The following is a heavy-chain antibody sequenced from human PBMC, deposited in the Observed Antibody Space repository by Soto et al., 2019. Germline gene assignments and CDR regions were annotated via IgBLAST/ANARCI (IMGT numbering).Heavy chain of an antibody. CDR3: ARDQGYPKKYYLXV. Sequence: GGSLXLSCAASGFTFISYWMHWVRQAPGKGLVWVSRINSDGSSTSYADSVKGRFTISRDNAKNTLYLQMNSLRAEDTAVYYCARDQGYPKKYYLXVWGKGTTVXVSS. CDR1: GFTFISYW. D-gene: IGHD5-18*01. J-gene: IGHJ6*03. CDR2: INSDGSST. V-gene: IGHV3-74*01.